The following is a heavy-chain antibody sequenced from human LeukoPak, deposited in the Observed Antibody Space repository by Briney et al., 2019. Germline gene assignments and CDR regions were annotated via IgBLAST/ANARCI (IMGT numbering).Heavy chain of an antibody. Sequence: ASVKVSCKASGYTFTGYYMHWVRQAPGQGLEWMGWINPNSGGTNYAQKLQGRVTMTTDTSTSTAYMELRSLRSDDTAVYYCARHVLPTDPPFDYWGQGTLVTVSS. J-gene: IGHJ4*02. CDR3: ARHVLPTDPPFDY. D-gene: IGHD2-15*01. CDR1: GYTFTGYY. CDR2: INPNSGGT. V-gene: IGHV1-2*02.